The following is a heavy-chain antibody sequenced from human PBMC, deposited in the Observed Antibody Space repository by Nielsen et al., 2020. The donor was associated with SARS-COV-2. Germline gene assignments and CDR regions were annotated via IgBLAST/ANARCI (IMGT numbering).Heavy chain of an antibody. CDR2: INAGNGNT. Sequence: ASVKVSCKASGYTFTSYAMHWVRQAPGQRLEWMGWINAGNGNTKYSQKFQGGVTITRDTSASTAYMELSSLRSEDTAVYYCARAGYSSSWNEAPFDYWGQGTLVTVSS. J-gene: IGHJ4*02. CDR1: GYTFTSYA. CDR3: ARAGYSSSWNEAPFDY. D-gene: IGHD6-13*01. V-gene: IGHV1-3*01.